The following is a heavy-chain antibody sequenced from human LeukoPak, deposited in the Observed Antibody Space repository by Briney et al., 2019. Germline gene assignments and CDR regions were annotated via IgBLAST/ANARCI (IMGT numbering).Heavy chain of an antibody. CDR3: ARDGDCSGGSCYSDY. Sequence: RPGGSLRLSCAASGFTVDDYGMSWVRHAPGEGLEWGSGINWNGGSTVYADSVKGRFTISRDNAKNSLYLQMNSLRAEDTALYYCARDGDCSGGSCYSDYWGQGTLVTVSS. J-gene: IGHJ4*02. D-gene: IGHD2-15*01. CDR2: INWNGGST. CDR1: GFTVDDYG. V-gene: IGHV3-20*04.